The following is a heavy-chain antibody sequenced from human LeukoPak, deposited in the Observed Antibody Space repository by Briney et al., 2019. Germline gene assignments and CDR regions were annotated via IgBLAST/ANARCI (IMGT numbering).Heavy chain of an antibody. J-gene: IGHJ4*02. CDR3: ARERTDTSMDY. Sequence: SETLSLTCTVSGGSISSGSYYWTWIRQPAGKGLEWIGRIYTSGSTNHNPSLKSRVTISLDTSKNQFSLKLISVTPADTAVYFCARERTDTSMDYWGQGTLVTVSS. CDR2: IYTSGST. CDR1: GGSISSGSYY. D-gene: IGHD5-18*01. V-gene: IGHV4-61*02.